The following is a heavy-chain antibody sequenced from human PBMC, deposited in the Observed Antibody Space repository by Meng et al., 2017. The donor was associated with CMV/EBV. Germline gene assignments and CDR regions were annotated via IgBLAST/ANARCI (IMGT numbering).Heavy chain of an antibody. J-gene: IGHJ4*02. CDR1: GFTFSSYA. Sequence: GGSLRLSCAASGFTFSSYAMSWVRQAPGKGLEWVSAISGSGGSTYYADSVKGRFTISRDNSKNTLYLQMNSLRAEDTAVYYCAKKSSSSSPRQYYFDYWGQGTLVTVSS. V-gene: IGHV3-23*01. CDR3: AKKSSSSSPRQYYFDY. D-gene: IGHD6-6*01. CDR2: ISGSGGST.